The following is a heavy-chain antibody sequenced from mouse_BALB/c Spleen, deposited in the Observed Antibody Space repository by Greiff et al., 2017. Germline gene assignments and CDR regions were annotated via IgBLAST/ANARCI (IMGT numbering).Heavy chain of an antibody. V-gene: IGHV5-17*02. Sequence: EVKLMESGGGLVQPGGSRKLSCAASGFTFSSFGMHWVRQAPEKGLEWVAYISSGSSTIYYADTVKGRFTISRDNPKNTLFLQMTSLRSEDTAMYYCARSYGYYGFYAMDYWGQGTSVTVSS. J-gene: IGHJ4*01. CDR3: ARSYGYYGFYAMDY. D-gene: IGHD2-3*01. CDR2: ISSGSSTI. CDR1: GFTFSSFG.